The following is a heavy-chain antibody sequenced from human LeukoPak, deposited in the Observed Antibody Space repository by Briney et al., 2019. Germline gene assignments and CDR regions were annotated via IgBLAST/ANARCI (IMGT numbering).Heavy chain of an antibody. CDR3: ARRNYYYYMDV. CDR1: GYSFSSYW. Sequence: GESLKISCKGSGYSFSSYWIGWVRQMPGRGLEWMGLIYPGDSDTRYSPSFQGQVTISADKSISTAYLQWSSLKASDTTMYYCARRNYYYYMDVWGKGTTVTVSS. V-gene: IGHV5-51*01. CDR2: IYPGDSDT. J-gene: IGHJ6*03.